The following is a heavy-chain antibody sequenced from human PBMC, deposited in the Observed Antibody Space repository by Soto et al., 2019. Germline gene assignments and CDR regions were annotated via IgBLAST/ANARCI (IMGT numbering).Heavy chain of an antibody. CDR3: ARGLIVVVGFDP. Sequence: SETLSLTCTVSGGSISSGDYYWSWIRQPPGKGLEWVGYIYYSGSTYYNPSLKSRVTISVDTSKNQFSLKLSSVTAADTAVYYCARGLIVVVGFDPWGQGTLVTVSS. J-gene: IGHJ5*02. CDR2: IYYSGST. V-gene: IGHV4-30-4*01. D-gene: IGHD2-2*01. CDR1: GGSISSGDYY.